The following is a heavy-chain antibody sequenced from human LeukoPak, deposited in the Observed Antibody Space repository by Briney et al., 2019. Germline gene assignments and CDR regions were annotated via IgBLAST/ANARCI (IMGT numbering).Heavy chain of an antibody. CDR2: IYYSESA. J-gene: IGHJ4*02. CDR3: ARSYVYFDY. V-gene: IGHV4-31*03. D-gene: IGHD1-26*01. Sequence: SQTLSLTCTVSGSSISSGGYYWSWIRQHPGKGLEWIGYIYYSESAYYNPSLKSRVSISVDTSKNQFSLKLSSVTAADTAVYYCARSYVYFDYWGQGTLVTVSS. CDR1: GSSISSGGYY.